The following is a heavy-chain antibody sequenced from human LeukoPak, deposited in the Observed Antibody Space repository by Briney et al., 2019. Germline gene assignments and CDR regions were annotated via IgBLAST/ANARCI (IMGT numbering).Heavy chain of an antibody. V-gene: IGHV4-34*01. J-gene: IGHJ6*03. CDR1: GGSFSGYY. D-gene: IGHD2-8*01. CDR2: INHSGST. CDR3: ARVAVLMVYAITLNYYYYMDV. Sequence: PSETLSLTCAVYGGSFSGYYWSWIRQPPGKGLEWIGEINHSGSTNYNPSLKSRVTISVDTSKNQFSLKLSSVTAADTAVYYCARVAVLMVYAITLNYYYYMDVWGKGTMVTVSS.